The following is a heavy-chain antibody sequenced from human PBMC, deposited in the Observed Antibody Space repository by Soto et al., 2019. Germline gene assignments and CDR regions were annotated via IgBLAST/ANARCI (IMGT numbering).Heavy chain of an antibody. CDR3: AKALWPSSGYFCSGYSLFDF. CDR2: INNSGDT. CDR1: GFSFGSYA. Sequence: EVQLLESGGGLVQPGGSLRLSCAVSGFSFGSYAMSWVRQSPGRGLEWVSIINNSGDTYYADSVKGRFTISRDNSENMLYVQMHSLKAEDTAVYYCAKALWPSSGYFCSGYSLFDFWGQGTLVTVSS. J-gene: IGHJ4*02. D-gene: IGHD3-3*01. V-gene: IGHV3-23*01.